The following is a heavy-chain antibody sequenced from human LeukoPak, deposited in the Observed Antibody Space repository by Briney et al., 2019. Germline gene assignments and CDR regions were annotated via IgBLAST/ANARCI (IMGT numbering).Heavy chain of an antibody. Sequence: GGSPRLSCAASGFTFSNYAMSWVRQAPGKGLEWVSAISVSGGSTYYADSVKGRFTISRDNSKNTLYLQMNSLRAEDTAVYYCARIPIYYDFWSGSDSSIWGQGTMVTVSS. CDR1: GFTFSNYA. D-gene: IGHD3-3*01. J-gene: IGHJ3*02. CDR2: ISVSGGST. CDR3: ARIPIYYDFWSGSDSSI. V-gene: IGHV3-23*01.